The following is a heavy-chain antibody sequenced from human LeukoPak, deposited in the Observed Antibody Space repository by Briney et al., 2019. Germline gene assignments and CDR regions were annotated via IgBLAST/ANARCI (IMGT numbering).Heavy chain of an antibody. J-gene: IGHJ2*01. CDR2: ISSSGSTI. CDR3: ARKYYDSSGLGYFDL. V-gene: IGHV3-48*03. CDR1: GFTLSSYE. Sequence: GGSLRLSCAASGFTLSSYEMNWVRQAPGKGLEWVSYISSSGSTIYYADSVKGRFTISRDNAKNSLYLQMNSLRAEDTAVYYCARKYYDSSGLGYFDLWGRGTLVTVSS. D-gene: IGHD3-22*01.